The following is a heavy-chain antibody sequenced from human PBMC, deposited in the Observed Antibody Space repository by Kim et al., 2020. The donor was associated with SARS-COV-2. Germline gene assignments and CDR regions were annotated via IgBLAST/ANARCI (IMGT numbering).Heavy chain of an antibody. J-gene: IGHJ5*02. Sequence: SETLSLTCTVSGGSISSSSYYWGWIRQPPGKGLEWIGSIYYSGSTYYNPSLKSRVTISVDTSKNQFSLKLSSVTAADTAVDYCARHGPFGWQLVYNWFDPWGQGTLVTVSS. CDR1: GGSISSSSYY. CDR2: IYYSGST. D-gene: IGHD6-6*01. CDR3: ARHGPFGWQLVYNWFDP. V-gene: IGHV4-39*01.